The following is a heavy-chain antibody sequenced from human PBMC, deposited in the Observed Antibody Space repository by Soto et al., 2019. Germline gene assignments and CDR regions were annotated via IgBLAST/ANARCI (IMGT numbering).Heavy chain of an antibody. CDR2: INAGNGNT. J-gene: IGHJ6*02. Sequence: QVQLVQSGAEVKKPGASVKVSCKASGYTFTSYAMHWVRQAPGQRLEWMGWINAGNGNTKYSQKFQGRVTITRDTSASTAYMELSSLRSEDTAVYYCARDHRSRFVELSSLGMDVWGQGTTVTVSS. CDR3: ARDHRSRFVELSSLGMDV. CDR1: GYTFTSYA. V-gene: IGHV1-3*01. D-gene: IGHD3-10*01.